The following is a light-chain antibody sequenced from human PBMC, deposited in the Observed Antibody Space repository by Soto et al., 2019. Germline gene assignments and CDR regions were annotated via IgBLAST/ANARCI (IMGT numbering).Light chain of an antibody. Sequence: QSALTQPPSVSGSPGQSVTISCTGTSTDFVSYNRVSWYQQPPGTAPKLMIYEVSKRPSGVSNRFSGSKSGNTASLTISGLQAEDEADYYCSSYTSSSTLHYVFGTGTKVTVL. CDR1: STDFVSYNR. CDR3: SSYTSSSTLHYV. J-gene: IGLJ1*01. V-gene: IGLV2-18*02. CDR2: EVS.